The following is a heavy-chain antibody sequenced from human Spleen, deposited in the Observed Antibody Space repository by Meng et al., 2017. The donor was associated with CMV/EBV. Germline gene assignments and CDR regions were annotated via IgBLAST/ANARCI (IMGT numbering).Heavy chain of an antibody. Sequence: SETLSLTCTVYGGSFSGYYWTWIRQSPGTGLEWIGEVDHSGSTNYSPSLKSRITISMDTSKNQFSLKLTSLTAADTAVYYCASRGVYCSGGSCYPYYYGMDVWGQGTTVTVSS. CDR1: GGSFSGYY. CDR3: ASRGVYCSGGSCYPYYYGMDV. D-gene: IGHD2-15*01. J-gene: IGHJ6*02. CDR2: VDHSGST. V-gene: IGHV4-34*01.